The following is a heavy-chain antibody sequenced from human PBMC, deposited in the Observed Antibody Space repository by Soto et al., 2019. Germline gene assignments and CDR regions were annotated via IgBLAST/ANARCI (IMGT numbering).Heavy chain of an antibody. D-gene: IGHD2-15*01. CDR1: GYTFTSYG. Sequence: QVQLVQSGAEVKKPGASVKVSCKASGYTFTSYGISWVRQAPGQGLEWMGWISAYNGNTNYAQKLQGRVTMTTDTSTSTAYMELRSLRSDDTAVYYCARGRTLTCSGGSCYSSFGDYWGQGTLVTVSS. CDR3: ARGRTLTCSGGSCYSSFGDY. J-gene: IGHJ4*02. CDR2: ISAYNGNT. V-gene: IGHV1-18*01.